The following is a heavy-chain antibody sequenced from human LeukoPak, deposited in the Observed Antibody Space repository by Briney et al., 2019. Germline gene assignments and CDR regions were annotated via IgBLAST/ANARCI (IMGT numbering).Heavy chain of an antibody. CDR3: ARSPTYYDFWSGYKFIDY. V-gene: IGHV3-7*01. Sequence: GESLRLSCAASGFAFSSYWMSWVRQAPGKGLEWVANIKHDGSEKYYVDSVKGRFTISRDNAKNALYLQMNSLRGEDTAVYYCARSPTYYDFWSGYKFIDYWGQGTLVTVSS. D-gene: IGHD3-3*01. CDR1: GFAFSSYW. CDR2: IKHDGSEK. J-gene: IGHJ4*02.